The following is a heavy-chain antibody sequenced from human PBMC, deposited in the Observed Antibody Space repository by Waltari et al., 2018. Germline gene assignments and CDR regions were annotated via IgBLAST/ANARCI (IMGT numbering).Heavy chain of an antibody. D-gene: IGHD5-12*01. CDR3: VRGYPDIVATISDY. V-gene: IGHV4-39*07. J-gene: IGHJ4*02. Sequence: QLQLQESGPGLVKPSETLSLTCTVSRSSIRTNNYYWGWVRQPPGKGLEWIGSFYKSGTTNYNPSLKSRVTISVDTSNNQFSLKLNSVTAADTAVYYCVRGYPDIVATISDYWGQGTLVIVSS. CDR2: FYKSGTT. CDR1: RSSIRTNNYY.